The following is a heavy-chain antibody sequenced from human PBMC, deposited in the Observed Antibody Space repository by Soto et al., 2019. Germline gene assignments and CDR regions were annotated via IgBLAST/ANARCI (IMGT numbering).Heavy chain of an antibody. D-gene: IGHD2-8*01. J-gene: IGHJ4*02. CDR3: SYASYRGDY. Sequence: PWVSLRLPWSASGLTFSDGSMAWGGQAPGKGLEWVGRTRSKTDGGTTDYAAPVKGRFTISRDDSKNTLYLQMNNMTTEDTALYYCSYASYRGDYWGKGPLVIVSS. CDR1: GLTFSDGS. V-gene: IGHV3-15*01. CDR2: TRSKTDGGTT.